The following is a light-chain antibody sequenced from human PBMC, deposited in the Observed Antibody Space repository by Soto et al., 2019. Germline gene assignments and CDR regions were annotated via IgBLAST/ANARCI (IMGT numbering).Light chain of an antibody. CDR2: DAS. Sequence: DMQMTQSPSSLSASVEDRVSITCRASQSISNHLNWYQQKPGKAPKLLIYDASNLETGVPSRFSGSGSGTDFTFTISRLQPEDIATYYCQQYENLPTFGQGTRLEI. CDR3: QQYENLPT. V-gene: IGKV1-33*01. J-gene: IGKJ5*01. CDR1: QSISNH.